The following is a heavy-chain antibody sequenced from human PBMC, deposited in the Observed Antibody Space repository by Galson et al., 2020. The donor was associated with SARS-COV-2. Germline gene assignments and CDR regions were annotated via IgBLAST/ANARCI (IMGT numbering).Heavy chain of an antibody. D-gene: IGHD2-15*01. CDR2: INHRGST. Sequence: SETLSLPCAVYGGSFRTYYWTCIRQSPEKGLEWLRQINHRGSTNYNPSLQRRLALSVDASKNQFSLSLSSVTAADTAVYYCARGAEERRIIVVVPYYYSYMDVWGSGTTVTVSS. J-gene: IGHJ6*03. CDR3: ARGAEERRIIVVVPYYYSYMDV. CDR1: GGSFRTYY. V-gene: IGHV4-34*01.